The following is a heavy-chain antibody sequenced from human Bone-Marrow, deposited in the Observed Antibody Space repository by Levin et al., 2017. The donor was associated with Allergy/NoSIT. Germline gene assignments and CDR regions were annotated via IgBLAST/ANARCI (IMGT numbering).Heavy chain of an antibody. D-gene: IGHD2-15*01. Sequence: ASVKVSCKASGYTFTSYGIHWVRQAPGQGLEWMGWITVYNGDTNYAQKFQDRVSMTTDTSTNTAYMELKSLGPDDTAVYYCARDSSLVVEGPGYWGQGTLVTVSS. CDR1: GYTFTSYG. CDR2: ITVYNGDT. J-gene: IGHJ4*02. V-gene: IGHV1-18*01. CDR3: ARDSSLVVEGPGY.